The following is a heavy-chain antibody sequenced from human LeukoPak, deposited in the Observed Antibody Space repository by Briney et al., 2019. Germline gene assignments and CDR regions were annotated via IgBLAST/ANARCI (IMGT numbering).Heavy chain of an antibody. Sequence: GGSLRLSCAASGFTFSTYSMNWVRQAPGKGLEWVSFISSSSSYIYYADSVKGRFTISRDNAKNSLYLQMNSLRAEDTAVYYCAELGITMIGGVWGKGTTVTVSS. CDR3: AELGITMIGGV. J-gene: IGHJ6*03. CDR1: GFTFSTYS. CDR2: ISSSSSYI. V-gene: IGHV3-21*01. D-gene: IGHD3-10*02.